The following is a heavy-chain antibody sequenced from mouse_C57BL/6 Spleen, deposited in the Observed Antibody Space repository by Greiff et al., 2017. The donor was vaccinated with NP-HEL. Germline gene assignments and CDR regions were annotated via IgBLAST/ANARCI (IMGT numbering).Heavy chain of an antibody. V-gene: IGHV5-4*01. D-gene: IGHD2-5*01. CDR3: ARESNPYAMDY. CDR1: GFTFSSYA. J-gene: IGHJ4*01. Sequence: DVKLVESGGGLVKPGGSLKLSCAASGFTFSSYAMSWVRQTPEKRLEWVATISDGGSYTYYPDNVKGRFTISRDNAKNNLYLQMSHLKSEDTAMYYCARESNPYAMDYWGQGTSVTVSS. CDR2: ISDGGSYT.